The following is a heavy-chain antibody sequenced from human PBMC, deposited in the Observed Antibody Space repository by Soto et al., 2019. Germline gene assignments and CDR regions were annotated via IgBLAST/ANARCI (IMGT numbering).Heavy chain of an antibody. CDR3: ARESNYDYAFDI. D-gene: IGHD3-3*01. J-gene: IGHJ3*02. V-gene: IGHV3-33*01. CDR1: GFTFSSYG. CDR2: IWYDGSNK. Sequence: GSLRLSCVASGFTFSSYGMHWVRQAPGKGLEWVAVIWYDGSNKYYADSVKGRFTISRDNSKNTLYLQMNSLRAEDTAVYYCARESNYDYAFDIWGQGTMVTVSS.